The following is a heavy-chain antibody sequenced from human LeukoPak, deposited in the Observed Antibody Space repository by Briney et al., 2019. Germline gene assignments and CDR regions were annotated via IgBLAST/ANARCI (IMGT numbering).Heavy chain of an antibody. CDR1: GFTFSSYA. J-gene: IGHJ6*02. V-gene: IGHV3-43*02. CDR3: AKDNGYTSSSYYYYYGMDV. CDR2: ISGDGGST. D-gene: IGHD6-6*01. Sequence: GGSLRLSCAASGFTFSSYAMHWVRQAPGKGLEWVSLISGDGGSTYYADSVKGRFTISRDNSKNSLYLQMNSLRTEDTALYYCAKDNGYTSSSYYYYYGMDVWGQGTTVTVSS.